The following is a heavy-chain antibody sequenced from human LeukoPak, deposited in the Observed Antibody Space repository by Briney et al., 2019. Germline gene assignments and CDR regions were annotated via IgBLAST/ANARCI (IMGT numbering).Heavy chain of an antibody. Sequence: GGSLRLSCAASGFTFSSYAMSWVRQAPGRGLEWVSAISGSGGSTYYADSVKGRFTISRDNSKNTLYLQMNSLRAEDTAVYYCGGGYCSGGSCYSGDYFDYWGQGTLVTVSS. CDR2: ISGSGGST. V-gene: IGHV3-23*01. CDR3: GGGYCSGGSCYSGDYFDY. D-gene: IGHD2-15*01. CDR1: GFTFSSYA. J-gene: IGHJ4*02.